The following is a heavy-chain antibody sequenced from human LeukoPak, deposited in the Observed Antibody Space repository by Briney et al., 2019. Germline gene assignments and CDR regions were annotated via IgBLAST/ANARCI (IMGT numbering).Heavy chain of an antibody. V-gene: IGHV3-7*01. Sequence: NPGGSLRLSCAASGFTFSSYWMSWVRQAPGKGLEWVANIKQDGSEKYYVDSVKGRFTISRDNAKTSQYLQMNSLRAEDTAVYYCASFIARYAFDIWGQGTMVTVSS. D-gene: IGHD6-13*01. CDR3: ASFIARYAFDI. CDR1: GFTFSSYW. CDR2: IKQDGSEK. J-gene: IGHJ3*02.